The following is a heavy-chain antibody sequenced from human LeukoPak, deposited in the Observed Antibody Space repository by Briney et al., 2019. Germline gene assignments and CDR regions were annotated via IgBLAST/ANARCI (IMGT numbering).Heavy chain of an antibody. V-gene: IGHV1-69*06. Sequence: SVKVSCKASGGTFSSYAISWVRQAPGQGLEWMGGIIPIFGTANYAQKFQGRVTITADKPTSTAYMELSSLRSEDTAVYYCARSKTPPDAFDIWGQGTMVTVSS. CDR3: ARSKTPPDAFDI. CDR2: IIPIFGTA. J-gene: IGHJ3*02. CDR1: GGTFSSYA.